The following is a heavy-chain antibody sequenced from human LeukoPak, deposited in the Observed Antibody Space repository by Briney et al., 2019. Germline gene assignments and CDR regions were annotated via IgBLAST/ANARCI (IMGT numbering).Heavy chain of an antibody. CDR1: GFTFRPYR. CDR3: AKRADYYDSSRALYDAFDL. V-gene: IGHV3-30*02. D-gene: IGHD3-16*01. Sequence: GVSLRLSCAASGFTFRPYRMHWVRQAPGKGLEWVTFIRYDGSDKYYADSVKGRFTISRDNSKNTLFLQMNSLRVEGTAVYYCAKRADYYDSSRALYDAFDLWGQGTMVTVSS. CDR2: IRYDGSDK. J-gene: IGHJ3*01.